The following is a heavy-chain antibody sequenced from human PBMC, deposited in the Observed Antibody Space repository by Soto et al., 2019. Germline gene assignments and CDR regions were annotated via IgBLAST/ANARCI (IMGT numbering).Heavy chain of an antibody. D-gene: IGHD6-6*01. Sequence: QLQLQESGSALVKPSQTLSLTCAVSGGSISSGGYSWSWIRQPPGKGLEWIGYSYHSGSTYYNPSLKSRVTISVDRSKNQFSLRLSSVTAADTAVYYCAGGIAARPLGYWGQGTLVTVSS. CDR1: GGSISSGGYS. V-gene: IGHV4-30-2*01. CDR2: SYHSGST. J-gene: IGHJ4*02. CDR3: AGGIAARPLGY.